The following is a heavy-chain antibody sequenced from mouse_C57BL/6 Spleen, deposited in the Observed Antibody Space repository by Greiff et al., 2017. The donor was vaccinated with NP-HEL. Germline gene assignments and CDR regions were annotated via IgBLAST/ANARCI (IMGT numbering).Heavy chain of an antibody. J-gene: IGHJ2*01. Sequence: VKLKESGAELVRPGASVTLSCKASGYTFTDYEMHWVKQTPVHGLEWIGAIDPETGGTAYNQKFKSKAILTADKSSSTAYMELRSLTSEDSAVYYCTDYGSSYRFDYWGQGTTVTVSS. V-gene: IGHV1-15*01. CDR2: IDPETGGT. CDR1: GYTFTDYE. CDR3: TDYGSSYRFDY. D-gene: IGHD1-1*01.